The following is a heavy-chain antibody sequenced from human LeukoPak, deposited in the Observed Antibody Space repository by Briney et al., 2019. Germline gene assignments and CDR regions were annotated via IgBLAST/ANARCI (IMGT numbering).Heavy chain of an antibody. CDR2: TYYRSKWCN. J-gene: IGHJ4*02. CDR3: ARGGIGYCTSSSCYFDY. CDR1: GDSVSSAA. V-gene: IGHV6-1*01. Sequence: SQTLSLTCAISGDSVSSAAWNWIRQSPSRGLEWLGRTYYRSKWCNDYAVSVKSRITINPDTSKNQFSLQLNSVTPEDTAVYYCARGGIGYCTSSSCYFDYWGQGTLVIVSS. D-gene: IGHD2-2*01.